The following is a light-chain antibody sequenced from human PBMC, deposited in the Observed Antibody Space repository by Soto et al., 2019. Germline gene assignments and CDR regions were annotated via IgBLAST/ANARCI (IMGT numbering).Light chain of an antibody. V-gene: IGLV2-14*03. CDR3: SSYTSGSSVV. Sequence: QSVLTQPASVSGSPGQSITISCTGTSSDVGGYSYVSWYQQHPGKAPKLMIYDVNNRPSGVSDRFSGSKSDNTASLSISGLQAEDEADYYCSSYTSGSSVVFGGGTKLTVL. CDR1: SSDVGGYSY. CDR2: DVN. J-gene: IGLJ3*02.